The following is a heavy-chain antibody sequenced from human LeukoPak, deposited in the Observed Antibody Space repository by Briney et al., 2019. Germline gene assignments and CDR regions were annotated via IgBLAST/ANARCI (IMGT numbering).Heavy chain of an antibody. CDR2: ISGSGGST. D-gene: IGHD3-3*01. V-gene: IGHV3-23*01. J-gene: IGHJ5*02. CDR3: AKVQSRYYDFSRLAENWFDP. CDR1: GFTFSSYA. Sequence: PGGSLRLSCAASGFTFSSYAMSWVRQAPGKGLEWVSAISGSGGSTYYADSVKGRFTISRDNSKNALYLQMNSLRAEDTAVYYCAKVQSRYYDFSRLAENWFDPWGQGTLVTVSS.